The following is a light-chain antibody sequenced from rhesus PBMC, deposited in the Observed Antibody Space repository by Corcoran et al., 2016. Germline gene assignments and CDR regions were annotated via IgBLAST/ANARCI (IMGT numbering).Light chain of an antibody. CDR3: QQHNSYPPT. V-gene: IGKV1S16*01. CDR2: YAS. Sequence: DIQMTQSPSSLSASVGDTVTITCRAGQGISNYLAWYQQKPGKAPKPLIYYASNLESGVPSRLSGSGYGTDFTLTSSSLQPEDFAIYYCQQHNSYPPTFGQGTKVEIK. J-gene: IGKJ1*01. CDR1: QGISNY.